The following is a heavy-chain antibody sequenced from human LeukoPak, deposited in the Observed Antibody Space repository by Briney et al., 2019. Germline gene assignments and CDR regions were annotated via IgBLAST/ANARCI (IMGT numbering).Heavy chain of an antibody. Sequence: GSLRLSCAASGFTFSYYEMNWVRQPPGEGLEWIGEVHLSGRTNYNPSLESRVTLSVDMSENHISLKLTSVTAADTAVYYCAREGGPYRPLDYSGQGTLVTVSS. V-gene: IGHV4-34*01. J-gene: IGHJ4*02. CDR3: AREGGPYRPLDY. CDR2: VHLSGRT. CDR1: GFTFSYYE.